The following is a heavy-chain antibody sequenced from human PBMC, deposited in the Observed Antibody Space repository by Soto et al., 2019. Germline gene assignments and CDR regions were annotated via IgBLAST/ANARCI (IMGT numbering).Heavy chain of an antibody. J-gene: IGHJ4*01. V-gene: IGHV3-15*07. CDR2: IKSKTDGGTT. CDR1: GFTFTNAW. D-gene: IGHD3-22*01. Sequence: GGSLRLSCAASGFTFTNAWINWVRQAPGKGLEWVGRIKSKTDGGTTDYAEPVKGRFAISRDDSNNMAYLQMNSLKIEDTAVYYCTTDSYSTIIIVRFDYWGHGTLVTVSS. CDR3: TTDSYSTIIIVRFDY.